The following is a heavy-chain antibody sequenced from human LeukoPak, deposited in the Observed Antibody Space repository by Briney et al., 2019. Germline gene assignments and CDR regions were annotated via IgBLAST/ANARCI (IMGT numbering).Heavy chain of an antibody. D-gene: IGHD2-2*02. CDR3: ARDHLIYCSSTSCYIHYYYYGMDV. J-gene: IGHJ6*02. CDR1: GFTFSDYY. CDR2: ISSSGSTI. V-gene: IGHV3-11*01. Sequence: GGSLRLSWAASGFTFSDYYMSWIRQAPGKGLEWVSYISSSGSTIYYADSVKGRFTISRDNAKNSLYLQMNSLRAEDTAVYYCARDHLIYCSSTSCYIHYYYYGMDVWGQGTTVTVSS.